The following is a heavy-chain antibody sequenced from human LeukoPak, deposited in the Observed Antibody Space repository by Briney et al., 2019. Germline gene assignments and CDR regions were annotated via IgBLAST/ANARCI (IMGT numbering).Heavy chain of an antibody. CDR1: GGSISSGSYY. Sequence: SQTLSLTCTCSGGSISSGSYYWSWIRRPAGQGLEWIGRIYTSGSTNYNPSLKSRVTISVDTSKNQFSLKLSSVTAADTAVYYCARAPLYYYDSSGYFPPLFDYWGEGTLVTVSS. V-gene: IGHV4-61*02. J-gene: IGHJ4*02. CDR2: IYTSGST. CDR3: ARAPLYYYDSSGYFPPLFDY. D-gene: IGHD3-22*01.